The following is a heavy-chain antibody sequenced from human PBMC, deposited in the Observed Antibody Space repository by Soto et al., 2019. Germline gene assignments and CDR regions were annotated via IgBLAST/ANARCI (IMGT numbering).Heavy chain of an antibody. CDR3: ARFSYGSGSYYRHNWFDP. J-gene: IGHJ5*02. D-gene: IGHD3-10*01. Sequence: GGSLRLSCAASGFTFSSYSMNWDRQAPGKGLEWVSYISSSSSTIYYADSVKGRFTISRDNAKNSLYLQMNSLRAEDTAVYYCARFSYGSGSYYRHNWFDPWGQGTLVTVSS. CDR2: ISSSSSTI. V-gene: IGHV3-48*01. CDR1: GFTFSSYS.